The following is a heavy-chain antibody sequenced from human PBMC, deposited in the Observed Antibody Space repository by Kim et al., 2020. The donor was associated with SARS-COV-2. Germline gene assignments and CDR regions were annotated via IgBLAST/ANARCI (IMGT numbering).Heavy chain of an antibody. CDR3: ATIPVYYYDSSGYV. CDR2: IYTSGST. D-gene: IGHD3-22*01. V-gene: IGHV4-61*02. Sequence: SETLSLTCTVSGGSISSGSYYWSWIRQPAGKGLEWIGRIYTSGSTNYNPSLKSRVTISVDTSKNQFSLKLSSVTAADTAVYYCATIPVYYYDSSGYVWGQGTLVTVSS. CDR1: GGSISSGSYY. J-gene: IGHJ4*02.